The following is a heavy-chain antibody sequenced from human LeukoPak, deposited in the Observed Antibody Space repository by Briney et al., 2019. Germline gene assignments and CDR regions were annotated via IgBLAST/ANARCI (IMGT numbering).Heavy chain of an antibody. CDR3: ARRSVHCSGGSCYNY. CDR2: IYPGDSDT. J-gene: IGHJ4*02. CDR1: GSIFTSYW. V-gene: IGHV5-51*01. Sequence: GESLKISCKGSGSIFTSYWIGWVRQLPGKGLEWMGIIYPGDSDTRYSPSFQGQVTISADKSISTAYLQWSSLKASDTAMYYCARRSVHCSGGSCYNYWGQGTLVTVSS. D-gene: IGHD2-15*01.